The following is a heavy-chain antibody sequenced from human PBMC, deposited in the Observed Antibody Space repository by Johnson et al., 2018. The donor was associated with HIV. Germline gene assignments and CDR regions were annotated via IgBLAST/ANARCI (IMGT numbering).Heavy chain of an antibody. D-gene: IGHD6-19*01. CDR3: AKKQWPEDDAFDI. J-gene: IGHJ3*02. CDR2: ISYDGSNK. V-gene: IGHV3-30-3*02. Sequence: QVQLVESGGGVVQPGRSLRLSCAASGFTFSSYAMHWVRQAPGKGLEWVAVISYDGSNKYYADSVKGRFTISRDNSKNTLYLQMNSLRAEDTAVYYCAKKQWPEDDAFDIWGQGTIVTVSS. CDR1: GFTFSSYA.